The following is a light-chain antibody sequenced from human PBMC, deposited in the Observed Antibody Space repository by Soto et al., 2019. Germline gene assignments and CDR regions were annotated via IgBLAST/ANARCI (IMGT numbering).Light chain of an antibody. CDR3: QSYDMSLSGWV. V-gene: IGLV2-14*01. CDR2: EVT. CDR1: SSDVGAYNF. Sequence: QSALTQPASVSGSPGQSITISCSGTSSDVGAYNFVSWYQVHPGRAPKLIISEVTVRPSGVPDRISGSKSGSSASLAITGLQADDEADYYCQSYDMSLSGWVFGGGTKLTVL. J-gene: IGLJ3*02.